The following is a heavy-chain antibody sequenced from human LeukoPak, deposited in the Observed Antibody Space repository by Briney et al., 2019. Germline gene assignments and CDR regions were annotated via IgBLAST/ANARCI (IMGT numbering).Heavy chain of an antibody. Sequence: GESLKISCQGSGYTFTSYWIGWVRQMPGKGLEWMGIIYPGDSDTRYSPSFQGQVTISADKSISTAYRQWSSLKASDTAIYYCARPRATVGATIDYWGQGTLVTVSS. D-gene: IGHD1-26*01. CDR1: GYTFTSYW. CDR3: ARPRATVGATIDY. V-gene: IGHV5-51*01. CDR2: IYPGDSDT. J-gene: IGHJ4*02.